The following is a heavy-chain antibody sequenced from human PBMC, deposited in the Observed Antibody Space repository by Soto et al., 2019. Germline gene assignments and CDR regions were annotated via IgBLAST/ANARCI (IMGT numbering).Heavy chain of an antibody. CDR2: NIPLLDIA. J-gene: IGHJ4*02. CDR1: GGTFSNDI. Sequence: QVQLVQSGAEVKKPGSSVKVSCKTSGGTFSNDIITWVRQAPGQGLEWMGRNIPLLDIANYAQKFQGRVTITADKSMGTAYMELNSMRSEDTAGYYCARDSPIESTVSGYDAIDYWGQGTLVTVSS. CDR3: ARDSPIESTVSGYDAIDY. V-gene: IGHV1-69*08. D-gene: IGHD5-12*01.